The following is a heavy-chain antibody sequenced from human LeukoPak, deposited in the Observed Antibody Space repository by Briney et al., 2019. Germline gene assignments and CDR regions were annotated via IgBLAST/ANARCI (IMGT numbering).Heavy chain of an antibody. CDR2: ISYDGSNK. V-gene: IGHV3-30-3*01. J-gene: IGHJ4*02. CDR3: ARDFPAYSTKWYPYFDY. D-gene: IGHD6-13*01. CDR1: GFTFSGYA. Sequence: PGRSLRLSCAASGFTFSGYAMHWVRQAPGKGLEWVAVISYDGSNKYYADSVKGQFTVSRDNSKNTLYLQMNSLRAEDTALYYCARDFPAYSTKWYPYFDYWGQGTLVTVSS.